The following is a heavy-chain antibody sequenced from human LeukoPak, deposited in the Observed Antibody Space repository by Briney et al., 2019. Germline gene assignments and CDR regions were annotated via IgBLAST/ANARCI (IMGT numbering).Heavy chain of an antibody. Sequence: GSSVKVSCKASGGTFSSYAISWVRQAPGQGLEWMGRIIPIFGTANYAQKFQGRVTITTDESTSTAYMELSSLRSEDTAVYYCARYQSLAGSNGCFDYWGQGTLVTVSS. V-gene: IGHV1-69*05. CDR1: GGTFSSYA. CDR2: IIPIFGTA. D-gene: IGHD2-8*01. J-gene: IGHJ4*02. CDR3: ARYQSLAGSNGCFDY.